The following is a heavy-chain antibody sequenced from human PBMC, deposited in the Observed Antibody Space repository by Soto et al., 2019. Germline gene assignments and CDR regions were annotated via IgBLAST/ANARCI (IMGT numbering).Heavy chain of an antibody. J-gene: IGHJ4*02. D-gene: IGHD2-21*02. CDR1: GGTFNSYT. CDR3: ASLRGLNY. V-gene: IGHV1-69*02. CDR2: IIPLIDKT. Sequence: QVQLVQSGAEVKKPGSSVKVSCKPSGGTFNSYTITWVRQAPGQGLEWMGRIIPLIDKTNYAQRFQGRVTISADKSTNPAYMELRSLRSEDTALYYCASLRGLNYWGQGPLVTVSS.